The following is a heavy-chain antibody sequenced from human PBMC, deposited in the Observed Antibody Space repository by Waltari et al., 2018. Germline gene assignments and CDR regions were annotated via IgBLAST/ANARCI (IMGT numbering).Heavy chain of an antibody. CDR1: GGSVRGYS. Sequence: QVQLQQWGAGLLKPSETLSLTCAVYGGSVRGYSGSRIRPPPGKGLEWIGEINHGGSTKYNPSLSSRLTISVDTSKNQFSLKLSSVTAADTAVYYCARKVTVTPFDYWGQGTLVTVSS. CDR2: INHGGST. J-gene: IGHJ4*02. D-gene: IGHD4-17*01. V-gene: IGHV4-34*01. CDR3: ARKVTVTPFDY.